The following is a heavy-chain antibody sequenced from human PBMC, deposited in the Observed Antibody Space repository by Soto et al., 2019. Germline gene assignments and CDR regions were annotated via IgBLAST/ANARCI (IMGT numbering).Heavy chain of an antibody. Sequence: EVQLVESGGGLVQPGGSLRLSCAASGFTFSSYWMHWVRQAPGKGLVWFSRIKSDGSGTYYADSVMGRLTISRDNAKNTLYLQMNSLRAEDTAVYYCVRGDGDYNDGNGYLGRHWGQGTLVPVSS. CDR3: VRGDGDYNDGNGYLGRH. CDR2: IKSDGSGT. V-gene: IGHV3-74*01. D-gene: IGHD5-18*01. J-gene: IGHJ4*02. CDR1: GFTFSSYW.